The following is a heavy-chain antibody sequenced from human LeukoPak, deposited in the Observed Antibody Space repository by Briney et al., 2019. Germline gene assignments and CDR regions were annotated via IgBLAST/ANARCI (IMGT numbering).Heavy chain of an antibody. CDR2: IIDTGGAT. CDR1: GFSFSSFA. D-gene: IGHD3-10*01. CDR3: AKFNGHPTTNYYMDV. Sequence: GGSLRLSCAASGFSFSSFAMTWVRQAPGKGLEWVSGIIDTGGATYYADSVKGRFTISRDNSKNTLFLQMNSFRAEDTAVYYCAKFNGHPTTNYYMDVWGEGTTVTVSS. J-gene: IGHJ6*04. V-gene: IGHV3-23*01.